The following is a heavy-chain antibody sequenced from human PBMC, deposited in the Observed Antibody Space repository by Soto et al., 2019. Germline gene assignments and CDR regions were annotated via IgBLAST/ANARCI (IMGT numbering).Heavy chain of an antibody. CDR1: GGTFSSYA. V-gene: IGHV1-69*13. J-gene: IGHJ3*02. D-gene: IGHD2-15*01. Sequence: ASVKVSCKASGGTFSSYAISWVRQAPGQGLEWMGGIIPIFGTANYAQKFQGRVTITADESTSTAYMELSSLRSEDTAVYYCARDEAVVTHDAFDIWGQGTMVTVSS. CDR3: ARDEAVVTHDAFDI. CDR2: IIPIFGTA.